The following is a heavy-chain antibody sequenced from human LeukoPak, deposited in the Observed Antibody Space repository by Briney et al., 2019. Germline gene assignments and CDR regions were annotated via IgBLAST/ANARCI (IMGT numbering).Heavy chain of an antibody. CDR1: GFTFSDYW. D-gene: IGHD3-10*01. Sequence: GGSLRLSCTASGFTFSDYWMTWVRQAPGKGLEWVANIKQDGSAKYYVDSVKGRFTISRDNAKNSLYLQMDSLRVEDTAVYYCARGLWFRADKGYFLDSWGQGTLVTVSS. J-gene: IGHJ4*02. CDR3: ARGLWFRADKGYFLDS. V-gene: IGHV3-7*01. CDR2: IKQDGSAK.